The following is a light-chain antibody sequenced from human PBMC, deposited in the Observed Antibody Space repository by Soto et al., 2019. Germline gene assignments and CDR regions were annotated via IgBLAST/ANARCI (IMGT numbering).Light chain of an antibody. CDR1: QSVSSNY. V-gene: IGKV3-20*01. Sequence: EIVLTQSPGTLSLSPGERATLSCRASQSVSSNYLAWYQQKPGQAPRLLIFGASSRASGIPDRFSGSGSGTDFTLTIGRLEPEEFAVYYCQQYGRSPATVGQGTKVEIK. J-gene: IGKJ1*01. CDR3: QQYGRSPAT. CDR2: GAS.